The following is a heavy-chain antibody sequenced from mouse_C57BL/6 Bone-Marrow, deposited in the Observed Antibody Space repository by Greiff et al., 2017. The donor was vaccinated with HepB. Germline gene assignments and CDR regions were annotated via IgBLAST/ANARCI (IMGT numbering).Heavy chain of an antibody. CDR2: IYPRSGNT. Sequence: QVQLQQSGAELARPGASVKLSCKASGYTFTSYGISWVKQRTGQGLEWIGEIYPRSGNTYYNEKFKGEATLTADKSSSTAYMELRSLTSEDSAVYFCARDGPYYYGSSHWYFDVWGTGTTVTVSS. V-gene: IGHV1-81*01. CDR1: GYTFTSYG. CDR3: ARDGPYYYGSSHWYFDV. D-gene: IGHD1-1*01. J-gene: IGHJ1*03.